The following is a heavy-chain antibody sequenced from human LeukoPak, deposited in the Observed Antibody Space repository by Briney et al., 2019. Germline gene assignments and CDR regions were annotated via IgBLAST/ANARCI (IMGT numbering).Heavy chain of an antibody. D-gene: IGHD2-2*02. CDR3: AKVRLMCGDTTCYTDAFDF. CDR1: GFTFSSYG. V-gene: IGHV3-30*02. Sequence: GGSLRLSCAASGFTFSSYGMHWVRQAPGKGLEWVGFIPYDGSNKYYADSVKGRFTISRDDSKNTLYLQMNSLRAEDTAVYYRAKVRLMCGDTTCYTDAFDFLLRRTKVTVSS. CDR2: IPYDGSNK. J-gene: IGHJ3*01.